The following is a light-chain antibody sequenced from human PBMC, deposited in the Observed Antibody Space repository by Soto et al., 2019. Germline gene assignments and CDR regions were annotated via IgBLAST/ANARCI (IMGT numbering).Light chain of an antibody. Sequence: DIQLTQSPSSLSASVGDRVTITCRASQYISTYLNWHQQRPGKSPKILISTVSTLKSGVPSRFSGSGSGTDFTLTISSLQPEDFATYYCQQSYGTPYTFGQGTKLEIK. V-gene: IGKV1-39*01. J-gene: IGKJ2*01. CDR3: QQSYGTPYT. CDR2: TVS. CDR1: QYISTY.